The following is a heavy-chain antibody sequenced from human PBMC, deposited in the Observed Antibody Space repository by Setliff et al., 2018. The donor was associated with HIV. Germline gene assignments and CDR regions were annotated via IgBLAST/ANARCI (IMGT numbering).Heavy chain of an antibody. CDR1: GGSISSGNYY. D-gene: IGHD3-10*01. Sequence: PSETLSLTCTVSGGSISSGNYYWSWIRQHPGKGLEWLGYIYYSGSTYYNPSLKSRVTMSVDTSKNQFSLKLSSVTAADTAVYYCAREGARHYGSGRYHSWFDPWGQGTQVTVSS. CDR2: IYYSGST. J-gene: IGHJ5*02. V-gene: IGHV4-31*03. CDR3: AREGARHYGSGRYHSWFDP.